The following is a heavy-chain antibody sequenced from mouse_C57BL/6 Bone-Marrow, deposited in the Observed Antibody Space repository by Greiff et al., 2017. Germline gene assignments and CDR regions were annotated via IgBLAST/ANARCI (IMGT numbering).Heavy chain of an antibody. D-gene: IGHD2-2*01. Sequence: VQLQQSGAELVRPGASVKLSCTASGFNIKDDYMHWVKQRPEQGLEWIGWIDPENGDTEYASKFQGKATITADTSANTAFLHLSSLTSEDTAVYYCTTDGYDGWGQGTLVTVSA. V-gene: IGHV14-4*01. CDR3: TTDGYDG. CDR2: IDPENGDT. CDR1: GFNIKDDY. J-gene: IGHJ3*02.